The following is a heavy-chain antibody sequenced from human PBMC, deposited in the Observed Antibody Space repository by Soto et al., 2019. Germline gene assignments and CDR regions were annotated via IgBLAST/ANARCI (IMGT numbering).Heavy chain of an antibody. CDR3: AKESYYDSSDYNAFDI. CDR1: GFTFSTYG. V-gene: IGHV3-30*18. D-gene: IGHD3-22*01. Sequence: PGGSLRLSCAASGFTFSTYGMHWVRQAPGKGLEWVAVISYDGSDKYYADSVKGRFTISRDSSKNMLYLQMNSLRAEDTAIYYCAKESYYDSSDYNAFDIWGQGTMVPVSS. J-gene: IGHJ3*02. CDR2: ISYDGSDK.